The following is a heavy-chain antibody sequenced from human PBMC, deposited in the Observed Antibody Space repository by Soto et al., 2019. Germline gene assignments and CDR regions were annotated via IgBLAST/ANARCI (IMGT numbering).Heavy chain of an antibody. V-gene: IGHV4-39*01. CDR1: GGSITSSSHF. J-gene: IGHJ5*02. CDR3: AGQTFTIAAASYGRSNWFDP. Sequence: PSETLSLTCSASGGSITSSSHFWGWVRQPPGKGLVWIGTIYFTGNTYFTPSLKSRLTMSIDTSKNEFSLRLNSVTAADTAVYYCAGQTFTIAAASYGRSNWFDPWGLGTLVTVSS. CDR2: IYFTGNT. D-gene: IGHD6-25*01.